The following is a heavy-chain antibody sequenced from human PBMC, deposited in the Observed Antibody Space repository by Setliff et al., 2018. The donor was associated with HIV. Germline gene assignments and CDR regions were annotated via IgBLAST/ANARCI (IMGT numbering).Heavy chain of an antibody. D-gene: IGHD2-2*01. CDR2: IYGGGNR. Sequence: PGGSLRLSCAASGFTFSTYAMAWVRQVPGKAPEWVSVIYGGGNRNYADSVKGRFTISRDISKNTLYLQMNSLTSEDTAVYYCAAQYLRVDDAFDIWGQGTMVTVSS. V-gene: IGHV3-53*05. CDR1: GFTFSTYA. CDR3: AAQYLRVDDAFDI. J-gene: IGHJ3*02.